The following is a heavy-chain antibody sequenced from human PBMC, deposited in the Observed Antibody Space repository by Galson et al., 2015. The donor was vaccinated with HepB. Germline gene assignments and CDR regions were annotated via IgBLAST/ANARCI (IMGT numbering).Heavy chain of an antibody. CDR1: GFTFSSYG. CDR2: ISYDGSNK. Sequence: SLRLSGAASGFTFSSYGMHWVRQAPGKGLEWVAVISYDGSNKYYADSVKGRFTISRDNSKNTLYLQMNSLRAEDTAVYYCAVLSSDTPFDYWGQGTLVTVSS. D-gene: IGHD6-19*01. J-gene: IGHJ4*02. CDR3: AVLSSDTPFDY. V-gene: IGHV3-30*03.